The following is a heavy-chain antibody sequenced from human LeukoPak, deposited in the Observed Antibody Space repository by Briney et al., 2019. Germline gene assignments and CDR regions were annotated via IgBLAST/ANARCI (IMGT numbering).Heavy chain of an antibody. CDR3: ARVWAWGSGNYFDN. CDR1: AFTFDAFG. J-gene: IGHJ4*02. V-gene: IGHV3-20*04. D-gene: IGHD7-27*01. CDR2: IRGDAGST. Sequence: GGSLRLSCAASAFTFDAFGMTWVRHAPGKGLEWVSAIRGDAGSTGYADSVKGRFTISRDNAKNSLYLQTNSLRVEDTALYYCARVWAWGSGNYFDNWGQGTLVTVSS.